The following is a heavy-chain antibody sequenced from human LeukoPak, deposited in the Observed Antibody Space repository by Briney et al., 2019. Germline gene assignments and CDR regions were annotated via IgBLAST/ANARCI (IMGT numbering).Heavy chain of an antibody. CDR1: GFTFSSYW. D-gene: IGHD4-23*01. V-gene: IGHV3-7*05. CDR2: IRQDGSEE. CDR3: ARARWSLDY. Sequence: SGGSLRLSCAVSGFTFSSYWMSWVRQAPGKGLELVANIRQDGSEEYYVDSVKGRFTISRDDAKNSLFLQMNSLRDEDTAFYYCARARWSLDYWGQGTLVTVSS. J-gene: IGHJ4*02.